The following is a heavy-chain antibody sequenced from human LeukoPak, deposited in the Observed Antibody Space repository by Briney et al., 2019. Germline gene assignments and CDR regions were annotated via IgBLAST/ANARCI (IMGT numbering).Heavy chain of an antibody. CDR3: ARLDEGFYYDGYGYNF. Sequence: GESLKISCKGSGYRFSNYRLAWVRQMPGKGLEWMGIIYPGDSETTYSPSFQGHVTISADKSVTTAYQQWSSLKASDTAMYYCARLDEGFYYDGYGYNFWGQGTLVTVSS. CDR2: IYPGDSET. CDR1: GYRFSNYR. V-gene: IGHV5-51*01. J-gene: IGHJ4*02. D-gene: IGHD3-22*01.